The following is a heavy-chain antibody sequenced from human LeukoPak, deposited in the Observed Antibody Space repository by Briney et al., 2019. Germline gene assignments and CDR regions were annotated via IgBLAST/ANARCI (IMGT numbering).Heavy chain of an antibody. D-gene: IGHD4-11*01. CDR1: GYTFTSYT. Sequence: ASVKVSCKASGYTFTSYTIHWVRQAPGQRLEWMGWINAGNGDTKYSQNFQGRVTMTRDTSASTAYMELSSLRSEDTAVYYCARLRDYSNYVEYFEYWGQGTLVTVSP. CDR3: ARLRDYSNYVEYFEY. J-gene: IGHJ4*02. V-gene: IGHV1-3*01. CDR2: INAGNGDT.